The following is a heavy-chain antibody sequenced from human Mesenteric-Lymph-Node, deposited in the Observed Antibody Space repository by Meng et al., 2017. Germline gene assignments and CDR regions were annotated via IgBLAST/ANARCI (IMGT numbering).Heavy chain of an antibody. D-gene: IGHD1-26*01. CDR2: ISGNGGST. CDR3: AKDGSYYNFDY. J-gene: IGHJ4*02. Sequence: SCAASGFTFSNYWMSWVRQAPGKGLEWVSSISGNGGSTNYAGSVKGRFIISRDNSKNTLYLQMNSLRAEDTAVYYCAKDGSYYNFDYWGQGKLVTVSS. V-gene: IGHV3-23*01. CDR1: GFTFSNYW.